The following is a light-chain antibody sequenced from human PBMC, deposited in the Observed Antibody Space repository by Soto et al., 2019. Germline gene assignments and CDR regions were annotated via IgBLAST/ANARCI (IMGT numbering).Light chain of an antibody. CDR3: QQYYSSPQT. J-gene: IGKJ1*01. CDR2: WAS. V-gene: IGKV4-1*01. CDR1: QSVLYSSNNKNY. Sequence: DIVMTQSPDSLAVSLGERATINCKSSQSVLYSSNNKNYLAWYQQKPGQPPKLLIYWASTRESGVPDRFSGSGSGTDFTLTISSLQVEDEAVYYCQQYYSSPQTFGQGTKVDIK.